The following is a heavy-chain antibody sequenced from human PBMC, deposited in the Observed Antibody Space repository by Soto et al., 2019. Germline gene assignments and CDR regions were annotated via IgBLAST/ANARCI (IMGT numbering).Heavy chain of an antibody. D-gene: IGHD3-22*01. CDR3: VKWHTSNFDSLPFTGFDL. J-gene: IGHJ4*02. CDR2: MSGDGRT. CDR1: VFTFSDSV. Sequence: WGSLLLSCVCSVFTFSDSVMAWVRQAPGKGLEWLSVMSGDGRTRYALSVTGRFTISRDNSKNTLYLQMRSLRAEDAAAYYCVKWHTSNFDSLPFTGFDLWGQGTQVTVSS. V-gene: IGHV3-23*01.